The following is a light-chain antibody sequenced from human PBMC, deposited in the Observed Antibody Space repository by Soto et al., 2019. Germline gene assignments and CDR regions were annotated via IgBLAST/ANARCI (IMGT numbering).Light chain of an antibody. Sequence: DIQLTQSPSFLSASVGDRVTLTCRASQGISSHLAWYQQKPGKAPKALIYAASTLQSGVPSRFSGSRSGTEFTLTISSLQPEDFATYYWQQFNSYPLTFGGGSEVEIK. CDR3: QQFNSYPLT. V-gene: IGKV1-9*01. CDR1: QGISSH. J-gene: IGKJ4*01. CDR2: AAS.